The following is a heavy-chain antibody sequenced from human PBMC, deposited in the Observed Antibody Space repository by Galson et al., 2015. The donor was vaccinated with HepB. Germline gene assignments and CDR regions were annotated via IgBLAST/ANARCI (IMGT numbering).Heavy chain of an antibody. D-gene: IGHD2-8*01. CDR3: ATDVCDSTLMMNVRTDFNYTSV. CDR2: ISHDGSRV. J-gene: IGHJ6*03. Sequence: SLRLSCAASGFTFSFHSLHWVRQAPGRGLEWVATISHDGSRVYYEDSVKGRFTISRANSKDTLYLQMSSLRIQDTALYHCATDVCDSTLMMNVRTDFNYTSVWGNGTTVTVSS. V-gene: IGHV3-30-3*01. CDR1: GFTFSFHS.